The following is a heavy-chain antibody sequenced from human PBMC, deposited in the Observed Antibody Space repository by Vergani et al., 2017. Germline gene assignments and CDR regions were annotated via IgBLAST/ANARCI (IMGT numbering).Heavy chain of an antibody. Sequence: QVQLVQSGAEVKKPGASVKVSCKASGYTFTSYYMHWVRQAPGQGLEWMGIINPSGGSTSYAQKFQGRVTMTRDTSTSTVYMELSSLRSEDTAVYYCARDNAAATTVTTNWFDPWGQGTLVTVPS. J-gene: IGHJ5*02. CDR3: ARDNAAATTVTTNWFDP. CDR2: INPSGGST. V-gene: IGHV1-46*01. D-gene: IGHD4-17*01. CDR1: GYTFTSYY.